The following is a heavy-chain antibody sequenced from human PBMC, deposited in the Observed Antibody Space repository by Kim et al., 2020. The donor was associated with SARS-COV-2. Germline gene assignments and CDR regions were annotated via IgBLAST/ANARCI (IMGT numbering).Heavy chain of an antibody. Sequence: ASVKVSCKPSGYTFTSYGISWVRQAPGQGLEWMGWISAYNGNTNYAQKLQGRVTMTTDTSTSTAYMELRSLRSDDTAVYYCAREAVVVVAATYLDYYYYGMDVWGQGTTVTVSS. J-gene: IGHJ6*02. CDR2: ISAYNGNT. CDR3: AREAVVVVAATYLDYYYYGMDV. CDR1: GYTFTSYG. D-gene: IGHD2-15*01. V-gene: IGHV1-18*01.